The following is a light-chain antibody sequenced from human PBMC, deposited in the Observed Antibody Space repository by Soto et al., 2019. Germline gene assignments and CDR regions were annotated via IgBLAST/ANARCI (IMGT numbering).Light chain of an antibody. Sequence: QSALTQPPSASGSPGQSVTISCTGTSSDVGGYNYVSWYQHHPGKAPKVMIYEVSKRPSGVPDRFSGSKSGNTASLTVSGLQAEDEADYYCSSYAGINNLAVFGTGTKLTVL. J-gene: IGLJ1*01. CDR2: EVS. V-gene: IGLV2-8*01. CDR1: SSDVGGYNY. CDR3: SSYAGINNLAV.